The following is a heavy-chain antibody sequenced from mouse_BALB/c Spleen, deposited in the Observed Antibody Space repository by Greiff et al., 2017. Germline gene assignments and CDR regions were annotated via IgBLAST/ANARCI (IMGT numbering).Heavy chain of an antibody. J-gene: IGHJ4*01. Sequence: EVHLVESGGGLVKPGGSLKLSCAASGFTFSSFGMHWVRQAPEKGLEWVAYISSGSSTIYYADTVKGRFTISRDNPKNTLFLQMTSLRSEDTAMYYCARSKLRLYAMDYWGQGTSVTVSS. CDR3: ARSKLRLYAMDY. D-gene: IGHD2-12*01. V-gene: IGHV5-17*02. CDR2: ISSGSSTI. CDR1: GFTFSSFG.